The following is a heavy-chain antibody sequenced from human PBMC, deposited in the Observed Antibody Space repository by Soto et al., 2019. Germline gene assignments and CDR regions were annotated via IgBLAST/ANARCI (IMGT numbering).Heavy chain of an antibody. CDR3: ATNGMPGQNWFDP. CDR1: GGSISRGSYF. D-gene: IGHD1-1*01. Sequence: ASETLSLTCTVSGGSISRGSYFWAWIRQPPGKGLEWIGSAHYSGSTHYNPSLKSRVTISVDTSKNQVSLKLRSVTAADTAVYYFATNGMPGQNWFDPWGLGTPVTVSS. V-gene: IGHV4-39*01. J-gene: IGHJ5*02. CDR2: AHYSGST.